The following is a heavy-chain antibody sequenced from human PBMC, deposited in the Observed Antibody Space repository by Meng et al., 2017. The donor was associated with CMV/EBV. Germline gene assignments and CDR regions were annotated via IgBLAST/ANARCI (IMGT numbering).Heavy chain of an antibody. V-gene: IGHV1-69*10. CDR3: ASHHDSSIYYYYYGMDV. CDR2: IISILGIA. J-gene: IGHJ6*02. D-gene: IGHD3-22*01. CDR1: LWILRHYQ. Sequence: SSVHVTFMATLWILRHYQTSCVRQPAGQGREGMGGIISILGIANYAQMFQGRVTITADKSTSTAYMELSSLRSEDTAVYYCASHHDSSIYYYYYGMDVWGQGTTVTVSS.